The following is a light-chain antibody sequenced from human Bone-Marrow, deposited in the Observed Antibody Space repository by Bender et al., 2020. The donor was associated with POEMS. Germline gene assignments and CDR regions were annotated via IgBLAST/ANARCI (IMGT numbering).Light chain of an antibody. CDR1: SSDVGAYNL. CDR3: SSYTGATWV. V-gene: IGLV2-14*03. CDR2: DVN. J-gene: IGLJ3*02. Sequence: QSALSQPASVSGSPGQSITISCTGSSSDVGAYNLVSWYQQHPGKAPKLMIYDVNNRPSGISYRFSGSKSGNTASLTISGLQAEDEADYYCSSYTGATWVFGGGTKLTVL.